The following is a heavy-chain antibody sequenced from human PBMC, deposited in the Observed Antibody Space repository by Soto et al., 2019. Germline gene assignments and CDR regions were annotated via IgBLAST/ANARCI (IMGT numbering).Heavy chain of an antibody. CDR3: ARDITGATGDY. J-gene: IGHJ4*02. V-gene: IGHV1-18*01. CDR1: GYTFINQN. D-gene: IGHD1-26*01. Sequence: QVQLVQSGPEVKEPGASVRVSCKASGYTFINQNIFWVRQAPGQGLEWMGWISTSNGDTTYAQKFRDRVTMTADTSTPTAYLELRNPRYDDTAVYYCARDITGATGDYWGQGTLVTVSS. CDR2: ISTSNGDT.